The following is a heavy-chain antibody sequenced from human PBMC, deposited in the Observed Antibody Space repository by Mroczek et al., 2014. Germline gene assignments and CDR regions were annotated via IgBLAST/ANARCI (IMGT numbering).Heavy chain of an antibody. CDR2: ISSSSSYI. J-gene: IGHJ4*02. Sequence: VQLVQSGGGLVKPGGSLRLSCAASGFTFSSYSMNWVRQAPGKGLEWISSISSSSSYIYYADSVKGRFTISRDNAKNSLYLQMNSLRAEDTAVYYCARDQGNTAMAAHFDYVGQGTLVTVSS. CDR3: ARDQGNTAMAAHFDY. CDR1: GFTFSSYS. V-gene: IGHV3-21*01. D-gene: IGHD5-18*01.